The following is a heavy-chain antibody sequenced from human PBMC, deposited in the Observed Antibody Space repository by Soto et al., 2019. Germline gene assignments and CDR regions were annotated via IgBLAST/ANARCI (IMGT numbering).Heavy chain of an antibody. CDR3: ARARGYSGYGGYYYGMDV. CDR1: GGSISSGGYS. Sequence: ASETLSLTCAVSGGSISSGGYSWSWIRQPPGKGLEWIGYIYHSGSTYYNPSLKSRVTISVDRSKNQFSLKLSSVTAADTAVYYCARARGYSGYGGYYYGMDVWGQGTTVTVSS. J-gene: IGHJ6*02. V-gene: IGHV4-30-2*01. D-gene: IGHD5-12*01. CDR2: IYHSGST.